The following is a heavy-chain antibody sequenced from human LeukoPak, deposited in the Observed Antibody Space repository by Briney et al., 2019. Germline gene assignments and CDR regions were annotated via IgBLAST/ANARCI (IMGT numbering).Heavy chain of an antibody. CDR1: GLSFSTYD. J-gene: IGHJ4*02. Sequence: GGSLRLSCAASGLSFSTYDMHWVRQATGEGLEWVSGIGKSGDTYYVGSVKGRFTISRDNAKNSLYLQMNSLRSGDTAVYYCARENSGDGIAELDYWGQGTLVTVSS. CDR2: IGKSGDT. V-gene: IGHV3-13*04. D-gene: IGHD4-23*01. CDR3: ARENSGDGIAELDY.